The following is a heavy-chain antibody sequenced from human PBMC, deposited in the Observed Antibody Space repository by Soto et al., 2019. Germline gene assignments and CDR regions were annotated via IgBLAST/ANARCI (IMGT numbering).Heavy chain of an antibody. CDR3: ARVFSDSSSFFDP. CDR2: IYYSGST. Sequence: SETLSLTCAVSGGSVSSGGYSWSWIRQHPGKGLEWIGYIYYSGSTYYNPSLKSRVTISVDTSKNQFSLKLSSVTAADTAVYYCARVFSDSSSFFDPWGQGTLVTVSS. CDR1: GGSVSSGGYS. D-gene: IGHD6-13*01. V-gene: IGHV4-31*11. J-gene: IGHJ5*02.